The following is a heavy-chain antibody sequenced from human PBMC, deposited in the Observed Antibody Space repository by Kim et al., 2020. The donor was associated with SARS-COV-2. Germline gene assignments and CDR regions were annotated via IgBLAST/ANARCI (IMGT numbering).Heavy chain of an antibody. CDR2: ISGSGGST. CDR1: RLTFSSYA. D-gene: IGHD3-16*02. V-gene: IGHV3-23*01. Sequence: GGSLRLSCAASRLTFSSYAMSWVRQAPGKGLEWVSAISGSGGSTYYADSVKGRFTISRDNSKNTLYLQMNSLRAEDTAVYYCAKDTEPAFGGVIVMAPFDYWGQGTLVTVSS. CDR3: AKDTEPAFGGVIVMAPFDY. J-gene: IGHJ4*02.